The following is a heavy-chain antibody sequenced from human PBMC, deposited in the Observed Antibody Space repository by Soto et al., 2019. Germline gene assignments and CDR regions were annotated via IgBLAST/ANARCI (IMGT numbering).Heavy chain of an antibody. V-gene: IGHV1-69*13. J-gene: IGHJ5*02. CDR1: GGTFSSYA. CDR3: ARDIVVVPAANFKGYSSSWYNWFDP. D-gene: IGHD2-2*01. Sequence: SVKVSCKASGGTFSSYAISWVRQAPGQGLEWMGGIIPIFGTANYAQKFQGRVTITADESTSTAYMELSSLRSEDTAVYYCARDIVVVPAANFKGYSSSWYNWFDPWGQGTLVTVSS. CDR2: IIPIFGTA.